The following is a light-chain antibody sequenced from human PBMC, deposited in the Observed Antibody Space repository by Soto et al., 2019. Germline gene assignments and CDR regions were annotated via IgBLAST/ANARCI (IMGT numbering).Light chain of an antibody. J-gene: IGLJ3*02. CDR3: QSYDSSLSLDV. CDR2: GNS. CDR1: SSNIGAGYD. Sequence: QSVLTQPPSVSGAPGQRVTISCTGSSSNIGAGYDVHWYQQLPGTAPKLLIYGNSNRPSGVPDRFSGSKSGTSASLAITGLQAEDEADYYCQSYDSSLSLDVFGGGTKVTVL. V-gene: IGLV1-40*01.